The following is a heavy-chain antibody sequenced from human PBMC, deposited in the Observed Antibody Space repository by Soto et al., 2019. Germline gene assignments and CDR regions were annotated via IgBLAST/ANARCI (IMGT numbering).Heavy chain of an antibody. CDR3: AREMWVYYYYGVDV. Sequence: GGSLRLSCAASELTFSRNWMSWVRQAPGKGLEWVANINQDGSQKYYVDSVKGRFTISRDNAKSSLFLQMNSLRVEDTAVYYCAREMWVYYYYGVDVWGQGTTVTVSS. D-gene: IGHD1-26*01. J-gene: IGHJ6*02. V-gene: IGHV3-7*03. CDR2: INQDGSQK. CDR1: ELTFSRNW.